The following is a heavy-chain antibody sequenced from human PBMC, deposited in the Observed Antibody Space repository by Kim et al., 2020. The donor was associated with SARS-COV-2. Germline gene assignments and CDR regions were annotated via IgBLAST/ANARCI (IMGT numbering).Heavy chain of an antibody. V-gene: IGHV3-64*01. Sequence: GGSLRLSCAASGFTFSSYAMPWVRQAPGKGLEYVSAISSNGGSTYYANSVKGRFTISRDNSKNTLYLQMASLRAEDMAVYYCARGGGAHVDTAMVPLVYWGQGTLVTVSS. D-gene: IGHD5-18*01. CDR3: ARGGGAHVDTAMVPLVY. J-gene: IGHJ4*02. CDR1: GFTFSSYA. CDR2: ISSNGGST.